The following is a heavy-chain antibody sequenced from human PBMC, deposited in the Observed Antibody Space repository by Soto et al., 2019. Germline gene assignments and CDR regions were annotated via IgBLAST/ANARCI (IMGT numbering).Heavy chain of an antibody. CDR1: GYTFTSYD. Sequence: GASVKVSCKASGYTFTSYDINWVRQAPGQGLEWMGGIIPIFGTANYAQKFQGRVTITADKSTSTAYMELSSLRSEDTAVYYCARPSRNYSGSYYYYYGMDVWGQGTTVTVSS. CDR2: IIPIFGTA. V-gene: IGHV1-69*06. CDR3: ARPSRNYSGSYYYYYGMDV. J-gene: IGHJ6*02. D-gene: IGHD1-26*01.